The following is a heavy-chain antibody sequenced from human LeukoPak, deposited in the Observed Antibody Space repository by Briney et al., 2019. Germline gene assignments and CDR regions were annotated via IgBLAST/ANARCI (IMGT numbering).Heavy chain of an antibody. CDR1: GGSISSGDYY. CDR3: ARGGDYGDYPYYYGMDV. CDR2: IYYSGNT. Sequence: SETLSLTCTVSGGSISSGDYYWSWVRQHPGKGLERIGYIYYSGNTYYNPSLKSRVTISVDTSKNQFSLKLSSVTAADTAVCYCARGGDYGDYPYYYGMDVWGQGTTVTVSS. V-gene: IGHV4-30-4*01. D-gene: IGHD4-17*01. J-gene: IGHJ6*02.